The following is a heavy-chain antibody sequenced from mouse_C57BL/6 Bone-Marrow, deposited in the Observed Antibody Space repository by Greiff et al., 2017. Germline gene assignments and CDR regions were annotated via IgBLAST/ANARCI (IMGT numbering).Heavy chain of an antibody. D-gene: IGHD1-1*02. CDR1: GFNIKDYY. V-gene: IGHV14-4*01. J-gene: IGHJ1*03. Sequence: VQLQQSGAELVRPGASVKLSCTASGFNIKDYYMHWVKQRPEQGLEWIGWIDPENGDTEYASKFQGKATITADTSSNTAYLQLSSLTSEDTAVYYCTTKGGQYFDVWGTGTTVTVSS. CDR3: TTKGGQYFDV. CDR2: IDPENGDT.